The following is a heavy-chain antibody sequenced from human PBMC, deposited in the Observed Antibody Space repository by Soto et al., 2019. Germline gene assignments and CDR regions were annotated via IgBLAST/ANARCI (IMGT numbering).Heavy chain of an antibody. V-gene: IGHV3-23*01. D-gene: IGHD3-10*01. J-gene: IGHJ4*02. Sequence: EVQLLESGGGLVQPGGSLRLSCAASGFTFNNYAMTWVRQAPGKGLEWVSAMSGGGDTTCYADSVKGRFTVSRDGSKNTLYLRMSSLRAEDTALYYCAKGRGGSGSLTPRVDFWGQGTLVTVSS. CDR2: MSGGGDTT. CDR3: AKGRGGSGSLTPRVDF. CDR1: GFTFNNYA.